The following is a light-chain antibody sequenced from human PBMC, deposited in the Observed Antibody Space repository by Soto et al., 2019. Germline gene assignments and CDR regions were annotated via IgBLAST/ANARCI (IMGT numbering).Light chain of an antibody. J-gene: IGKJ1*01. CDR3: QQYNSYWT. CDR1: QSISSW. Sequence: IQMTQSPSPLSSSVGDRVTIPFPASQSISSWLAWYQQKPGKAPKLLIYKASSLESGVPSRFSGSGSGTEFTLTISSLQPDDFATYYCQQYNSYWTFGQGTKV. CDR2: KAS. V-gene: IGKV1-5*03.